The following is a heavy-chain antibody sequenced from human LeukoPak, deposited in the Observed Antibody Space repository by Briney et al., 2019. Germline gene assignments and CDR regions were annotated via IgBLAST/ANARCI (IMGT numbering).Heavy chain of an antibody. CDR1: GFTFSSYA. D-gene: IGHD6-19*01. CDR2: IGGSAANT. CDR3: AKMPVSYSSGWSNFDY. J-gene: IGHJ4*02. V-gene: IGHV3-23*01. Sequence: GGSLRLSCAASGFTFSSYAMSWVRQTPGKGLEWVSGIGGSAANTYYADSVRGRFTISRDNSKNTLYLQMNSLGAEDTAVYYCAKMPVSYSSGWSNFDYWGQGTLVTVSS.